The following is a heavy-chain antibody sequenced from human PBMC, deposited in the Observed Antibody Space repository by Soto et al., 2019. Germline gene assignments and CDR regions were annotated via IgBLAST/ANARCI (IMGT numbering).Heavy chain of an antibody. CDR1: GFTFSSYG. CDR2: ISYDGSNK. D-gene: IGHD6-6*01. CDR3: AKDGAIAARYNWFDP. Sequence: QPGGSLRLSCAASGFTFSSYGMHWVRQAPGKGLEWVAVISYDGSNKYYADSVKGRFTISRDNSKNTLYLQMNSLRAEDTAVYYCAKDGAIAARYNWFDPWGQGTLVTVSS. J-gene: IGHJ5*02. V-gene: IGHV3-30*18.